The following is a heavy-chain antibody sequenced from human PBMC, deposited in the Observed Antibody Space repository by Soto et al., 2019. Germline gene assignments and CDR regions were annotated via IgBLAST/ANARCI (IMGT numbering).Heavy chain of an antibody. Sequence: PGGSLRLSCAASGFTFSSYSMNWVRQAPGKGLEWVSYISSSSYIYYADSVKGRFTISRDNAENSVYLQMNSLRAEDTAVYYCARIIVVGDKEYNWFDPWGQGTLVTVSS. CDR2: ISSSSYI. J-gene: IGHJ5*02. V-gene: IGHV3-21*01. CDR3: ARIIVVGDKEYNWFDP. D-gene: IGHD2-2*01. CDR1: GFTFSSYS.